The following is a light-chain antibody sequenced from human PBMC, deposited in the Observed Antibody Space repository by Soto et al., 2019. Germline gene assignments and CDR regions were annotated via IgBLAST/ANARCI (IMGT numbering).Light chain of an antibody. CDR2: RND. CDR3: AAWDDNLSGPL. CDR1: SSNIGNNH. J-gene: IGLJ3*02. V-gene: IGLV1-47*01. Sequence: QSVLTQPPSASATPGQRVTISCSGSSSNIGNNHIYWYHQLPGTAPKLLIYRNDQRASGGPDRFSGSQSDTSGSLAISGLRSDDEGIYYCAAWDDNLSGPLFGGGTKLTLL.